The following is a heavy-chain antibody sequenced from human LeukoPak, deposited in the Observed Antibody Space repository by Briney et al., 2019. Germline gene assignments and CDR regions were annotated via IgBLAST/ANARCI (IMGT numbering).Heavy chain of an antibody. V-gene: IGHV3-23*01. J-gene: IGHJ5*02. CDR3: AQLGEQLARNNWFDP. CDR1: GFTFSSYG. Sequence: GGSLRLSCAASGFTFSSYGMNWVRQAPGKGLEWVSVISVSGYTTYYAESVKGRFTISRDNSKNTLYLQMNSLRAEDTAVYYCAQLGEQLARNNWFDPWGQGTLVTVSS. CDR2: ISVSGYTT. D-gene: IGHD6-6*01.